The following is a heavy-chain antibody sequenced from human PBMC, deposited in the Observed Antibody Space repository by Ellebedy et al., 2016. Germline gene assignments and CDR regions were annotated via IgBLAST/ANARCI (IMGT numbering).Heavy chain of an antibody. CDR3: AKVADSVVVTATSMDV. CDR2: ISGSGGST. Sequence: GESLKISCAASGFTFSSYAMSWVRQAPGKGLEWVSAISGSGGSTYYADSVKGRFTISRDNSKNTLYLQMNSLRAEDTAVYYCAKVADSVVVTATSMDVWGQGTTVTVSS. V-gene: IGHV3-23*01. CDR1: GFTFSSYA. D-gene: IGHD2-21*02. J-gene: IGHJ6*02.